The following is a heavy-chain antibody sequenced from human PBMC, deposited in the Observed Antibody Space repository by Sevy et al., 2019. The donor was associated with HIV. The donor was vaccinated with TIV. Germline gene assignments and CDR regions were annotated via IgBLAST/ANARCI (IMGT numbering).Heavy chain of an antibody. D-gene: IGHD6-6*01. CDR3: ARHSIAARPRVSSFFDY. CDR1: GYSFTSYW. V-gene: IGHV5-51*01. CDR2: IYPGDSDT. Sequence: GESLKISCKGSGYSFTSYWIGWVRQMPGKGLEWMGFIYPGDSDTRYSPSFQGQVTISADKSISTAYLQWSSLKASDTAMYYCARHSIAARPRVSSFFDYWVQGTLVTVSS. J-gene: IGHJ4*02.